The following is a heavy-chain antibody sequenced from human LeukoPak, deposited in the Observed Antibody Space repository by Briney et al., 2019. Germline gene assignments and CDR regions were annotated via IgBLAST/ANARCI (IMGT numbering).Heavy chain of an antibody. CDR1: GFTFSSNE. CDR2: ISSGGSKI. V-gene: IGHV3-48*03. CDR3: ARDGVKGAPRGGYFDY. D-gene: IGHD1-26*01. Sequence: GGSLRLSCAASGFTFSSNEMNWVRQAPGKGLEWLSYISSGGSKIYYADSVKGRFTISRDNAKNSLYLQLNSLRAEDTAFYYCARDGVKGAPRGGYFDYWGQGILVTVSS. J-gene: IGHJ4*02.